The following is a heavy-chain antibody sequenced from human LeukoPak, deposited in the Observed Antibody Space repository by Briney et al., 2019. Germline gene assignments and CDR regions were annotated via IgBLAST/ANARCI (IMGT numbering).Heavy chain of an antibody. CDR2: ITSTSSYI. CDR3: ARVAGGSHHFDY. V-gene: IGHV3-11*06. Sequence: GGSLRLSCAASGFTFSDYYMSWIRQAPGKGLEWVSSITSTSSYIYYADSVKGRFTISRDNAKNSLYLQMNTLRAEDTAVYYCARVAGGSHHFDYWGQGTLVTVSS. D-gene: IGHD1-26*01. J-gene: IGHJ4*02. CDR1: GFTFSDYY.